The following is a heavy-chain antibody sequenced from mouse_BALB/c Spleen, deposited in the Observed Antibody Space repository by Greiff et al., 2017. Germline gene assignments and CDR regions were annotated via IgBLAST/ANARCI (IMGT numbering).Heavy chain of an antibody. J-gene: IGHJ2*01. D-gene: IGHD1-1*02. V-gene: IGHV2-9*02. CDR1: GFSLTSYG. CDR3: ARDGWSYYFGY. Sequence: QVQLKQSGPGLVAPSQSLSITCTVSGFSLTSYGVHWVRQPPGKGLEWLGVIWAGGSTNYNSALMSRLSISKDNSKSQVFLKMNSLQTDDTAMYYCARDGWSYYFGYWGQGTTLTVSS. CDR2: IWAGGST.